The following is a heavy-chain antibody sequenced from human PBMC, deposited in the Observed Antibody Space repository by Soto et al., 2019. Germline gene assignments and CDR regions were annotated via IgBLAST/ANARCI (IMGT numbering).Heavy chain of an antibody. D-gene: IGHD6-19*01. J-gene: IGHJ4*02. V-gene: IGHV4-59*01. CDR2: IYYSGST. CDR1: GESISSYY. Sequence: SGTLSLTCTVSGESISSYYWTWIRQRPGKGLEWIGCIYYSGSTNYNPSLKRRVTISVDTSKNQFSRKLSSVTAEDTSVFYCARYSCAWYVTHYRGQATLVTVS. CDR3: ARYSCAWYVTHY.